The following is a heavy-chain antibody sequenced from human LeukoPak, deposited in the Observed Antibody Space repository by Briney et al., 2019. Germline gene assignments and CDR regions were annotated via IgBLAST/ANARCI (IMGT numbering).Heavy chain of an antibody. CDR1: GFTFSSYS. D-gene: IGHD5-18*01. V-gene: IGHV3-21*01. J-gene: IGHJ3*02. CDR2: ISSSSSYI. CDR3: ARAVPRGFSYGSDAFDI. Sequence: GGSLRLSCAASGFTFSSYSMNWVRQAPGKGLEWASSISSSSSYIYYADSVKGRFTISRDNAKNSLYLQMNSPRAEDTAVYYCARAVPRGFSYGSDAFDIWGQGTMVTVSS.